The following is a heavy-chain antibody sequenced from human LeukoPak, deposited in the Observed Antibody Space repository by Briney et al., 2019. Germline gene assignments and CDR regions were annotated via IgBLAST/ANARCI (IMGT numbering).Heavy chain of an antibody. J-gene: IGHJ6*02. Sequence: ASVKVSCKAFGYTSTGYYMHWVRQAPGQGLEWMGRIDPNSGDTKYAQTFQGRVTMTRDTSITTAYMEVSRLRSDDTAVYFCARTDGMDVWGQGTTVTVSS. CDR2: IDPNSGDT. V-gene: IGHV1-2*06. CDR3: ARTDGMDV. CDR1: GYTSTGYY.